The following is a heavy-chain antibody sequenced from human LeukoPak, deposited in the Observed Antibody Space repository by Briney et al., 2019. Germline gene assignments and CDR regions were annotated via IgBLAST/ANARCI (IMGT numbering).Heavy chain of an antibody. CDR2: INSDGINT. CDR3: VRDGKYYYGSGSFDF. D-gene: IGHD3-10*01. J-gene: IGHJ4*02. CDR1: SLTFSNYW. V-gene: IGHV3-74*01. Sequence: GGSLRLSCAASSLTFSNYWMHWVRQAPGKGLVWVSRINSDGINTDYADSVKGRFTISRDNAKKTLYLQMNSLRAEDTAVYYCVRDGKYYYGSGSFDFWGQGTLVTVSS.